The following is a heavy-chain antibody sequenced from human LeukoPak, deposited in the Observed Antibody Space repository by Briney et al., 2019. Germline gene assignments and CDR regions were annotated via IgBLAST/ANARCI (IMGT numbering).Heavy chain of an antibody. D-gene: IGHD2-21*02. CDR2: ISWNSGTI. Sequence: GGSLRLSCAASGFTFSSYAMHWVRQAPGKGLEWVSGISWNSGTIDYADSVKGRFTLSRDNAKSSLYLQMNSLRAEDTALYYCAKDSAVTAIGLFDYWGQGTLVTVSS. J-gene: IGHJ4*02. V-gene: IGHV3-9*01. CDR3: AKDSAVTAIGLFDY. CDR1: GFTFSSYA.